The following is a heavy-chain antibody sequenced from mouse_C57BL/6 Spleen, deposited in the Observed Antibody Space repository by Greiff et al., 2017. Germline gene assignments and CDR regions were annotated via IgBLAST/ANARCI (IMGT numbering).Heavy chain of an antibody. D-gene: IGHD2-3*01. CDR3: TRDRADGFYVCWYFDV. J-gene: IGHJ1*03. Sequence: EVKLVESGEGLVKPGGSLKLSCAASGFTFSSYAMSWVRQTPEKRLELVAYISSGGDYIYYADTVKGRFTISRDNARNSLYLQMRSLKSEDTSMYYSTRDRADGFYVCWYFDVWGTGTTVTVSS. CDR2: ISSGGDYI. CDR1: GFTFSSYA. V-gene: IGHV5-9-1*02.